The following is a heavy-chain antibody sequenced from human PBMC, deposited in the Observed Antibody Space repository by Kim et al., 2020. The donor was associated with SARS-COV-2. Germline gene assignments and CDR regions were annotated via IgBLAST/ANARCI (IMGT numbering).Heavy chain of an antibody. Sequence: GGSLRLSCAASGFTFSSYAMHWVRQAPGKGLEWVAVISYDGSNKYYADSVKGRFTISRDNSKNTLYLQMNSLRAEDTAVYYCARDRGEYSSGWYVVGYFDYWGQGTLVTVSS. J-gene: IGHJ4*02. CDR3: ARDRGEYSSGWYVVGYFDY. CDR1: GFTFSSYA. V-gene: IGHV3-30*04. D-gene: IGHD6-19*01. CDR2: ISYDGSNK.